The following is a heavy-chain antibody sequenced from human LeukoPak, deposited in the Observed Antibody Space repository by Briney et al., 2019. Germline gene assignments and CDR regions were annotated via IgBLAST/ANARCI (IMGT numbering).Heavy chain of an antibody. CDR3: ARETVVPADAFDI. V-gene: IGHV4-59*01. J-gene: IGHJ3*02. CDR2: IYYSGST. Sequence: SETLSLTCAVYGGSFSGYYWSWIRQPPGKGLEWIGYIYYSGSTNYNPSLKSRVTISVDTSKNQFSLKLSSVTAADTAVYYCARETVVPADAFDIWGQGTMVTVSS. D-gene: IGHD2-2*01. CDR1: GGSFSGYY.